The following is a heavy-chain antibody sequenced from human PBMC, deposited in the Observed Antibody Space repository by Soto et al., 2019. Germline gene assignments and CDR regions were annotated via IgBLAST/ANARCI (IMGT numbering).Heavy chain of an antibody. D-gene: IGHD2-15*01. CDR1: GFTFSSYG. J-gene: IGHJ6*02. Sequence: GGSLRLSCAASGFTFSSYGMDWVRQAPGKGLEWVAVIWYDGSNKYYADSAKGRFTISRDNSKNTLYLQMNSLRAEDTAVYYYPRDPVTPYYYYGMDVWGQGTTVTVSS. CDR2: IWYDGSNK. CDR3: PRDPVTPYYYYGMDV. V-gene: IGHV3-33*01.